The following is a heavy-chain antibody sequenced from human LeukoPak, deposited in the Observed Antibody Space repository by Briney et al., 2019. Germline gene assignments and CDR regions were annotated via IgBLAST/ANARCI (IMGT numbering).Heavy chain of an antibody. J-gene: IGHJ4*01. CDR1: GFTFSRYW. V-gene: IGHV3-74*01. D-gene: IGHD3-22*01. Sequence: GGSLRLSCAASGFTFSRYWIHWVRQAPGRGLVWVSRINTDGSSTTYADSVKGRFTISRDNAKNTLYLQMNSLRAEDTAVYYCARSAYYDRSGYYHDYWGQGTLVTVSS. CDR3: ARSAYYDRSGYYHDY. CDR2: INTDGSST.